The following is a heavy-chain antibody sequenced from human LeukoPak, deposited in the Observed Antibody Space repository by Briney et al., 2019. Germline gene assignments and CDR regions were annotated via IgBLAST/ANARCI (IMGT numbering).Heavy chain of an antibody. CDR3: ARGGRIAARPGYIGY. J-gene: IGHJ4*02. D-gene: IGHD6-6*01. Sequence: ASVKVSCKASGYTFTGYYMHWMRQAPGQGLEWMGIINPSGGSTSYAQKFQGRVTMTRDTSTSTVYMELSSLRSEDTAVYYCARGGRIAARPGYIGYWGQGTLVTVSS. CDR2: INPSGGST. CDR1: GYTFTGYY. V-gene: IGHV1-46*01.